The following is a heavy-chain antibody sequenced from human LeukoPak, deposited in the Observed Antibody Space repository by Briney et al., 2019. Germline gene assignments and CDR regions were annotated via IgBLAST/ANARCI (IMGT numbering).Heavy chain of an antibody. D-gene: IGHD5-18*01. CDR3: ARDTPAMVSMNYYYYYYMDV. CDR1: GYTFTSYY. Sequence: GASEKVSCKASGYTFTSYYMHWVRQAPGQGLEWMGIINPSGGSTSDAQKFQGRVTMTTDTSTNTAYMEMRSMRSDDPEVYYCARDTPAMVSMNYYYYYYMDVWGKGTPVTVSS. CDR2: INPSGGST. V-gene: IGHV1-46*01. J-gene: IGHJ6*03.